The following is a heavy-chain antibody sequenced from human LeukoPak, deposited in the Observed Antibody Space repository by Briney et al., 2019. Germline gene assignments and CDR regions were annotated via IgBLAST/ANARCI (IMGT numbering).Heavy chain of an antibody. D-gene: IGHD3-3*01. J-gene: IGHJ6*04. V-gene: IGHV3-30*18. CDR2: ISYDGSNK. CDR1: GFTFSSYG. Sequence: GGSMRLSRAASGFTFSSYGMHWVRQAPGKGLEWVAVISYDGSNKYYADSVKGRFTISRDNSKNTLYLQMNSLRAEDTAVYYCAKAASGFGYYYGMDVWGKGTTVTVSS. CDR3: AKAASGFGYYYGMDV.